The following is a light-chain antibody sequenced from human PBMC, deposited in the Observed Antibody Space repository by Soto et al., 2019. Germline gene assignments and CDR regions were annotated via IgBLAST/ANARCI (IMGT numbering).Light chain of an antibody. CDR2: KVS. Sequence: VVMTQSPMSLPVTLGQPASISCTSSQSLVYRDGNTYLNWFHQRPGQPPRRLIYKVSNRDSGVPDRFSGSGSASDFTLKISRVAAEDVGLYDGMQGSHLPYTFGQGTKLVIK. CDR1: QSLVYRDGNTY. V-gene: IGKV2-30*01. CDR3: MQGSHLPYT. J-gene: IGKJ2*01.